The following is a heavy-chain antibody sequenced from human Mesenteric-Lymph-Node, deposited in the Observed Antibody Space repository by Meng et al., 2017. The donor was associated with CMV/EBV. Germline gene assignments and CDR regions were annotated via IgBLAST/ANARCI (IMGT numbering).Heavy chain of an antibody. D-gene: IGHD2-15*01. Sequence: SETLSLTCAVYGGSFSGYYWTWIRRSPGQGLEWIGEINPSGGTNYNPSLKSRVTISVDTSKNQFSLKLSSVTAADTAVYYCARAPIVMDVWGQGTTVTVSS. V-gene: IGHV4-34*01. CDR3: ARAPIVMDV. J-gene: IGHJ6*02. CDR2: INPSGGT. CDR1: GGSFSGYY.